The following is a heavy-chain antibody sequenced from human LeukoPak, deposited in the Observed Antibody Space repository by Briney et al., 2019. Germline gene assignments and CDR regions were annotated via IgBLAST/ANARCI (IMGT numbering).Heavy chain of an antibody. Sequence: PSETLSLTCAVYGGSFSPYYWSWIRQSPDKGLEWIGEINHSRSTNYNPSLKSRVTISVDTSKNQFSLKLSSVTAADTAVYYCARDRGTWNDDGFDYWGQGTLVTVSS. CDR3: ARDRGTWNDDGFDY. J-gene: IGHJ4*02. CDR1: GGSFSPYY. CDR2: INHSRST. D-gene: IGHD1-1*01. V-gene: IGHV4-34*01.